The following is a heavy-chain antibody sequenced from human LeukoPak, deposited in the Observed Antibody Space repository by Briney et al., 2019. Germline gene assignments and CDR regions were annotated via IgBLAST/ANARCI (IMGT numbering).Heavy chain of an antibody. Sequence: GGSLRLSCAASGFTFSNYWMGWVRQAPGKGLEWVANIKEDGSAKYYVDSVQGRFTISRDNSKDTLYLQMGSLRPEDTAVYYCARGPSSYFYMDVWGKGTTVTTSS. CDR3: ARGPSSYFYMDV. CDR2: IKEDGSAK. V-gene: IGHV3-7*01. J-gene: IGHJ6*03. CDR1: GFTFSNYW.